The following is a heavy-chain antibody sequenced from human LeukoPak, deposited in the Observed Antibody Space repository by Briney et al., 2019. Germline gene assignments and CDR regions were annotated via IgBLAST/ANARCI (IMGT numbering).Heavy chain of an antibody. CDR2: ISYDGSNK. Sequence: GGSLRLSCAASGFTFSSYGMHWVRQAPGKGLEWVAVISYDGSNKYYADSVKGRFTISRDNSKNTLYLQMNSLRAEDTAVYYCAKVLDIAATGIYYYYYGMDVWGQGTTVTVSS. CDR1: GFTFSSYG. D-gene: IGHD5-12*01. J-gene: IGHJ6*02. CDR3: AKVLDIAATGIYYYYYGMDV. V-gene: IGHV3-30*18.